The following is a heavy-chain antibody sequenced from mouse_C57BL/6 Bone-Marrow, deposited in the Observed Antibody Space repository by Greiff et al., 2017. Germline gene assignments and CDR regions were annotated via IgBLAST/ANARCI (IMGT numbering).Heavy chain of an antibody. D-gene: IGHD1-3*01. Sequence: VHVKQSGAELVKPGASVKLSCTASGFNFTDYYIHWVKQRTEQGLEWIGKIDPEDGDTNYAPKFQDKATITVDTSSNTANLQLSSLTSEDTAVYCCTRSLICLGNNYWGQGTTLTVTS. CDR2: IDPEDGDT. CDR1: GFNFTDYY. CDR3: TRSLICLGNNY. V-gene: IGHV14-2*01. J-gene: IGHJ2*01.